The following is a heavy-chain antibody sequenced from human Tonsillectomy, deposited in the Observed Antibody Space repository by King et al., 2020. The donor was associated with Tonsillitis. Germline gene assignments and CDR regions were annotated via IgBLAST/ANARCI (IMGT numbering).Heavy chain of an antibody. D-gene: IGHD1-1*01. Sequence: EVQLVESGGGLVQPGESLRLSCAASGFTFNRFAMSWVRQAPGKGLEWVSAIIDSGDSTYYADSGKGRFTIPSDNSRSTLYLQMNSLTAEDTAVYYCAKDRVATGTEFDYWGQGTLVTVSS. CDR1: GFTFNRFA. CDR2: IIDSGDST. V-gene: IGHV3-23*04. CDR3: AKDRVATGTEFDY. J-gene: IGHJ4*02.